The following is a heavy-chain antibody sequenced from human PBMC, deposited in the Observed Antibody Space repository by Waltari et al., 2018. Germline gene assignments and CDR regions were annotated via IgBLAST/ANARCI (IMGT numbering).Heavy chain of an antibody. V-gene: IGHV3-74*01. Sequence: EVQLVESGGGLVQPGGSLRLSCAASGLSFSTYWRHWVRQGPGKGMVWVSRINGDESTANDADSVKGRFTISRDNAKNTLYLQMNSLRAEDTAVYYCAAPHSTSWYVSDYWGQGALVTVSS. J-gene: IGHJ4*02. D-gene: IGHD2-2*01. CDR2: INGDESTA. CDR1: GLSFSTYW. CDR3: AAPHSTSWYVSDY.